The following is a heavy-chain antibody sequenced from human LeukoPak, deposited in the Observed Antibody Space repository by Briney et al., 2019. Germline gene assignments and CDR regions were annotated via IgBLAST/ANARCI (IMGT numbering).Heavy chain of an antibody. V-gene: IGHV1-2*06. CDR3: AREARLGCSGGSCFNDAFDI. CDR2: INPNSGGT. CDR1: GYTFTGYY. Sequence: ASVKVSCKASGYTFTGYYMHWVRQAPGQGPEWMGRINPNSGGTNYAQKFQGRVTMTRDTSISTAYMELSRLRSDDTAVYYCAREARLGCSGGSCFNDAFDIWGQGTMVTVSS. D-gene: IGHD2-15*01. J-gene: IGHJ3*02.